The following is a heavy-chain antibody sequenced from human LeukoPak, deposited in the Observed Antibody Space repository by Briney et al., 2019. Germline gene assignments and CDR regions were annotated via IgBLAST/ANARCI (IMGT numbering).Heavy chain of an antibody. D-gene: IGHD7-27*01. CDR1: GYSISSGYY. Sequence: KSSETLSLTCAVSGYSISSGYYWGWIRQPPGKGLEWIGSIYHSGSTYYNPSLKSRVTISVDTSKNQFSLKLCSVTAADTAVYYCARQSPWDYYMDVWGKGTTVTVPS. J-gene: IGHJ6*03. V-gene: IGHV4-38-2*01. CDR3: ARQSPWDYYMDV. CDR2: IYHSGST.